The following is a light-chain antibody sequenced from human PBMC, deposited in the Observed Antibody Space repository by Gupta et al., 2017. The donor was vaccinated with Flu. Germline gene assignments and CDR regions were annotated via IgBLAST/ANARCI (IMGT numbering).Light chain of an antibody. CDR1: QSVSVN. Sequence: GETVTLSCGASQSVSVNVAWYQQKPGQAPRLLIYGASTRATGVPARFSGSGSGTGFTLTIDSLQSEDFAVYDCQQYDSWPHSFGQGAKVEIK. J-gene: IGKJ2*01. CDR3: QQYDSWPHS. CDR2: GAS. V-gene: IGKV3-15*01.